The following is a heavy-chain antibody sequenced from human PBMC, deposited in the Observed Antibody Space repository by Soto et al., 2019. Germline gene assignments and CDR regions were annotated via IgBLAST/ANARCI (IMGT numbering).Heavy chain of an antibody. D-gene: IGHD3-22*01. CDR2: ISYDGSNK. J-gene: IGHJ3*02. CDR3: ARGENSYYYDSSGSRAFDI. CDR1: GFTFSSYA. Sequence: SLRLSCAASGFTFSSYAMHWVRQAPGKGLEWVAVISYDGSNKYYADSVKGRFTISRDNSKNTLYLQMNSLRAEDTAVYYCARGENSYYYDSSGSRAFDIWGQGTMVTVSS. V-gene: IGHV3-30-3*01.